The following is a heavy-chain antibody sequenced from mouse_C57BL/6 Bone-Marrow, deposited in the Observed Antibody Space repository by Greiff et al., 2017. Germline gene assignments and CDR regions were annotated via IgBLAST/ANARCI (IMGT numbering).Heavy chain of an antibody. D-gene: IGHD2-4*01. J-gene: IGHJ2*01. CDR3: ARIYYDYDGGFDY. CDR1: GYSITSGYY. Sequence: VQLQQSGPGLVKPSQSLSLTCSVTGYSITSGYYWNWIRQFPGNNLEWMGYISYDGSNNYNPSLKNRISITRDTSKNQFFLKLNSVTTEDTATYYGARIYYDYDGGFDYWGQGTTLTVSS. CDR2: ISYDGSN. V-gene: IGHV3-6*01.